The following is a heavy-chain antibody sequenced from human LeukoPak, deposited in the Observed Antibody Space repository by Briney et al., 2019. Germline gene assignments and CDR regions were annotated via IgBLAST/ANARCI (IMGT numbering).Heavy chain of an antibody. V-gene: IGHV3-66*01. Sequence: GGSLRLSCAASGFTFSSYGMHWVRQAPGKGLEWVAVIYSDGSTYYADSVKGRFTISRDNSKNTLYLQMNSLRAEDTAVYYCARDQHDSSGYRFLDYWGQGTLVTVSS. D-gene: IGHD3-22*01. J-gene: IGHJ4*02. CDR1: GFTFSSYG. CDR2: IYSDGST. CDR3: ARDQHDSSGYRFLDY.